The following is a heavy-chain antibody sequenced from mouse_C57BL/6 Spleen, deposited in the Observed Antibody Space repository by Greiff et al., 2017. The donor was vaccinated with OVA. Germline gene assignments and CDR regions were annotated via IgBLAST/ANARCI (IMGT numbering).Heavy chain of an antibody. Sequence: EVMLVESGGGLVKPGGSLKLSCAASGFTFSDYGMHWVRQAPEKGLEWVAYISSGSSTIYYADTVKGRFTISRDNAKNTLFLQMTSLRSEDTAMYYCARGYIGNWFAYWGQGTLVTVSA. V-gene: IGHV5-17*01. J-gene: IGHJ3*01. CDR3: ARGYIGNWFAY. D-gene: IGHD3-2*02. CDR1: GFTFSDYG. CDR2: ISSGSSTI.